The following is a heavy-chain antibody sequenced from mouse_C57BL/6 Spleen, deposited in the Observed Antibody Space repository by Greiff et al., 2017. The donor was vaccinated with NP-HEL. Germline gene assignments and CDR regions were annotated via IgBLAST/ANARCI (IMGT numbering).Heavy chain of an antibody. J-gene: IGHJ3*02. Sequence: QVQLQQPGAELVRPGTSVKLSCKASGYTFTSYWMHWVKQRPGQGLEWIGVIDPSDSYTNYNQKFKGKATLTVDTSSSTAYMQLSSLTSEDSAVYYCAHDGYWGQGTLVTVSA. CDR3: AHDGY. CDR1: GYTFTSYW. CDR2: IDPSDSYT. V-gene: IGHV1-59*01.